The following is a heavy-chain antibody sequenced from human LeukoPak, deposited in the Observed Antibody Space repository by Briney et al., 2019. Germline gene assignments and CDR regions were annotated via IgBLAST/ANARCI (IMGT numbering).Heavy chain of an antibody. CDR1: GFTFSSYG. D-gene: IGHD5-24*01. CDR3: AKCGDGYNSGYYYYYMDV. Sequence: GGSLRLSCAASGFTFSSYGMHWVRQAPGKGLEWVAFIRYDGSNKYYADSVKGRFTISRDNSKNTLFLQMNSLRAEDTAVYYCAKCGDGYNSGYYYYYMDVWGKGTTVTVSS. CDR2: IRYDGSNK. V-gene: IGHV3-30*02. J-gene: IGHJ6*03.